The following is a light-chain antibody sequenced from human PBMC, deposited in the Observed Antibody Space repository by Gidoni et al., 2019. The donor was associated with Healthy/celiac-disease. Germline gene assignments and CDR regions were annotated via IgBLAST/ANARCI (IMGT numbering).Light chain of an antibody. CDR1: SSDVGGYNY. CDR3: CSYAGSYTLV. V-gene: IGLV2-11*01. J-gene: IGLJ2*01. CDR2: DVS. Sequence: QSALTQPRSVSGSPGQSVTISCTGTSSDVGGYNYDSWYQQHPGKAPQLMIYDVSKRPSGVPDRFSGSKSGNTASLTISGLQAEDEADYYCCSYAGSYTLVFGGGTKLTVL.